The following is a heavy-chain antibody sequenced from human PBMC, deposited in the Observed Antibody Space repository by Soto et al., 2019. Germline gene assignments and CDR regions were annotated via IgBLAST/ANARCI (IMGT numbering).Heavy chain of an antibody. D-gene: IGHD6-13*01. Sequence: GGSLRLSCAASGFTFSDYAIHWVRQPPGKGLEWVAVISYDGSNKYYADSVKGRFTISRDNSKNTLYLQMNSLRAEDTAVYYCARDELEAAAWGQGTLVTVSS. V-gene: IGHV3-30-3*01. CDR2: ISYDGSNK. CDR1: GFTFSDYA. J-gene: IGHJ4*02. CDR3: ARDELEAAA.